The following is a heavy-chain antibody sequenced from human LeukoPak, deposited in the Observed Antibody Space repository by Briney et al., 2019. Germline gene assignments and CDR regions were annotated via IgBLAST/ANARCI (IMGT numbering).Heavy chain of an antibody. CDR3: ARDQQPDDYYFDY. Sequence: GASVKVSCKASGYTFTSYDINWVRQAPGQGLEWMGWINTNTGNPTYAQGFTGRFVFSLDTSVSTAYLQISSLKAEDTAVYYCARDQQPDDYYFDYWGQGTLVTVSS. J-gene: IGHJ4*02. D-gene: IGHD6-13*01. V-gene: IGHV7-4-1*02. CDR2: INTNTGNP. CDR1: GYTFTSYD.